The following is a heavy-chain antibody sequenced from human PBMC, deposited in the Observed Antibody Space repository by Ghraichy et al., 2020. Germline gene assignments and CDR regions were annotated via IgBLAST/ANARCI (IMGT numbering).Heavy chain of an antibody. CDR2: IYTSGDT. Sequence: TLSLTCTVSGGSISSYYWSWIRQPAGKGLEWIGRIYTSGDTNYNPSLKSRVTMSVDTSKNQFSLKLSSVTAADTAVYYCARGLGSGWYYFDYWGQGTLVTVSS. CDR1: GGSISSYY. V-gene: IGHV4-4*07. CDR3: ARGLGSGWYYFDY. D-gene: IGHD6-19*01. J-gene: IGHJ4*02.